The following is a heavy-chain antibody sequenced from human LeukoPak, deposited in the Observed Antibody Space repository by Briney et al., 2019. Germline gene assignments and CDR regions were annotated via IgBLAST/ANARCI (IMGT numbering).Heavy chain of an antibody. V-gene: IGHV3-74*01. CDR2: INSDGSST. D-gene: IGHD2-15*01. CDR1: GFTFSSYW. Sequence: PGGSLRLSCAASGFTFSSYWMHWVRQAPGKGLVWVSRINSDGSSTSYADSVKGRFTISRDNAKNTLYLQMSSLRAEDTAVYYCARATSPLGYCSGGSCATYYYYGMDVWGQGTTVTVSS. J-gene: IGHJ6*02. CDR3: ARATSPLGYCSGGSCATYYYYGMDV.